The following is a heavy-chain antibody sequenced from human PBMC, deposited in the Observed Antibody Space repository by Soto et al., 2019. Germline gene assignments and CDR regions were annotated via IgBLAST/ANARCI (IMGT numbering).Heavy chain of an antibody. CDR1: GFTFSSYW. J-gene: IGHJ4*02. V-gene: IGHV3-74*01. D-gene: IGHD3-3*01. CDR3: ARPETYYYFWSGYYTDYFDY. Sequence: GGSLRLSCAASGFTFSSYWMHWVRQAPGKGLVWVSRINSDGSSTSYADSVKGRFTISRDNAKNTLYLQMNSLRAEDTAVYYCARPETYYYFWSGYYTDYFDYWGQGTLVTVSS. CDR2: INSDGSST.